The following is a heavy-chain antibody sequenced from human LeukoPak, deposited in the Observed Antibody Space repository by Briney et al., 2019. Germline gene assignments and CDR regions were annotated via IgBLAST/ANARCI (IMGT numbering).Heavy chain of an antibody. J-gene: IGHJ3*02. CDR3: ARSNRDAFDM. Sequence: GGSLRLSCAASGFTFSSYEMNWVRQGPGQGLEWVSYISSSGTTKYYADSVKGRFTLSRDNAKKSLFLQMNSLRAEDTAIYYCARSNRDAFDMWGQGTVATVSS. V-gene: IGHV3-48*03. D-gene: IGHD2/OR15-2a*01. CDR2: ISSSGTTK. CDR1: GFTFSSYE.